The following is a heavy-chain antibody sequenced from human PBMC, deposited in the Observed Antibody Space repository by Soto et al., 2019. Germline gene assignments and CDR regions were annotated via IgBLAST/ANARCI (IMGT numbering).Heavy chain of an antibody. CDR1: GGTFSSYT. D-gene: IGHD3-9*01. V-gene: IGHV1-69*02. Sequence: SVKVSCKASGGTFSSYTISWVRQAPGQGLEWMGRIIPILGIANYAQKFQGRVTITADKSTSTAYMELSSLRSEDTAVYYCARSLRYFDWLPWWGQGTLVTVSS. CDR3: ARSLRYFDWLPW. J-gene: IGHJ4*02. CDR2: IIPILGIA.